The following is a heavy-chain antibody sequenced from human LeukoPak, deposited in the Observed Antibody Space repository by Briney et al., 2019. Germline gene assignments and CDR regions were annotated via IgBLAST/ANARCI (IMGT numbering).Heavy chain of an antibody. J-gene: IGHJ3*02. CDR3: AKVWEYYDSSGLGPNDAFDI. CDR2: IYYSGST. D-gene: IGHD3-22*01. Sequence: SETLSLTCTVSGGSISSYYWSWIRQPPGKGLEWIGYIYYSGSTNYNPSLKSRVTISVDTSKNQFSLKLSSVTAADTAVYYCAKVWEYYDSSGLGPNDAFDIWGQETMVTVSS. CDR1: GGSISSYY. V-gene: IGHV4-59*01.